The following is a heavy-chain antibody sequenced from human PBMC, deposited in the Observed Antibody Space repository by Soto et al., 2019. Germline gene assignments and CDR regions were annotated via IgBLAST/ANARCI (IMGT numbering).Heavy chain of an antibody. Sequence: PSETLSLTCTVSGGSISSYYWSWIRQPPGKGLEWIGYIYYSGSTNYNPSLKSRVTISVDTSKNQFSLKLSSVTAADTAVYYCARGRSHEWELLVQYFDYWGQGTLVTVSS. V-gene: IGHV4-59*01. CDR2: IYYSGST. D-gene: IGHD1-26*01. CDR3: ARGRSHEWELLVQYFDY. J-gene: IGHJ4*02. CDR1: GGSISSYY.